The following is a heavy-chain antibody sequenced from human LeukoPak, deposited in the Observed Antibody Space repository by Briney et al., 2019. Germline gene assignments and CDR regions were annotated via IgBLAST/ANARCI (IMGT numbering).Heavy chain of an antibody. Sequence: SETLSLTCAVYGGSFSGYYWSWIRQPPGKGLEWIGEINHSGSTNYNPSLKSRVTISVDTSKNQFSLKLSSVTAADTAVYYCARVGPVVVVRRPYYYMDVWGKGTTVTISS. CDR2: INHSGST. CDR1: GGSFSGYY. CDR3: ARVGPVVVVRRPYYYMDV. D-gene: IGHD3-22*01. V-gene: IGHV4-34*01. J-gene: IGHJ6*03.